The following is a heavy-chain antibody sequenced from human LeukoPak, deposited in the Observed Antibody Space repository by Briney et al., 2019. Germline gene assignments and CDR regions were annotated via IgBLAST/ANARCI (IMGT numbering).Heavy chain of an antibody. CDR3: AKEYTGTFSPFPSYFDN. J-gene: IGHJ4*02. V-gene: IGHV3-23*01. Sequence: GGSLRLSCAASGFTFSSYAMNWVRQAPGKGLEWVSAITGSGGRTYYADSVKGRFTISRDNSTNTPYLQMNSLRAEDTAIYYCAKEYTGTFSPFPSYFDNWGQGTLVTVSS. D-gene: IGHD1-26*01. CDR2: ITGSGGRT. CDR1: GFTFSSYA.